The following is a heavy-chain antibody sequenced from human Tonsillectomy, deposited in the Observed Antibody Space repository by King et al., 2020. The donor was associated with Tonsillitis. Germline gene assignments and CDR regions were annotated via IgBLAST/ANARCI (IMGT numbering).Heavy chain of an antibody. D-gene: IGHD5-18*01. CDR2: MSYDGNNK. Sequence: VQLVESEGGVVQPGRSLRLSCAASGFTFSSYGMHWVRQAPGKGLEWVAVMSYDGNNKYYADSVKGRFTISRDNSKNTLYLQVNSLRAEDTAVYYCAKGGYSYGWSYFDYWGQGTLVTVSS. J-gene: IGHJ4*02. CDR1: GFTFSSYG. V-gene: IGHV3-30*18. CDR3: AKGGYSYGWSYFDY.